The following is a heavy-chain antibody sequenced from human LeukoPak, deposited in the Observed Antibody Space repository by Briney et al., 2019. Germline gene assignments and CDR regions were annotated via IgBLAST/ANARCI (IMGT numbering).Heavy chain of an antibody. Sequence: PGGSLRLSCAASGFTFSSYAMSWVRQAPGKGLEWVSGISGSGGSTYYADSVKGRFTVSRDNSKDTLYLQMNSLRAEDTAVYYCAKVGITIYPYVPDYWGQGTLVTVSS. CDR1: GFTFSSYA. CDR2: ISGSGGST. D-gene: IGHD3-3*01. V-gene: IGHV3-23*01. J-gene: IGHJ4*02. CDR3: AKVGITIYPYVPDY.